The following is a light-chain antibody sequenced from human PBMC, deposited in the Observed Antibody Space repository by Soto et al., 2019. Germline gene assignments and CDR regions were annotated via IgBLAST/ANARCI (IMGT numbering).Light chain of an antibody. CDR1: HDISSY. CDR2: DAS. V-gene: IGKV1-33*01. CDR3: QQCDNLPLT. Sequence: DIQMTQSPSSLSASVGDRVTIACQASHDISSYLNWYQQRPGKAPKLLIYDASNLETGVPSRFSGSGSGTDFTFTISNLQPEDIATYYCQQCDNLPLTFGGGTKVEIK. J-gene: IGKJ4*01.